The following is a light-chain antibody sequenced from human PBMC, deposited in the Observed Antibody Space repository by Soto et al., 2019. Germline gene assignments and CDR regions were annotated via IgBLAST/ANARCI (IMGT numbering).Light chain of an antibody. J-gene: IGKJ2*02. CDR3: QQRGKWPST. CDR1: QSVTTR. V-gene: IGKV3-11*01. CDR2: GAS. Sequence: EIVLTQSPDTLSLSPGGRATLSCRASQSVTTRLAWYQQKPGQPPRLLISGASVRASGVPVRISGSGSGTDFSLTITSLEPEDFAVYYCQQRGKWPSTFGPGTKVEMK.